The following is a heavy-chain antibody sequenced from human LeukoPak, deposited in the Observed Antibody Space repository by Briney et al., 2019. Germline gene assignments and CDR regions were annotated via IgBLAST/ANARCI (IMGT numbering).Heavy chain of an antibody. CDR3: ARDSVAGNYFDY. CDR1: GFTFSDYY. Sequence: GGSLRLSCAASGFTFSDYYMSWIRQAPGKGLEWVSYISGSSSYTNYADSVKGRFTISRDNAKNSLYLQMNSLRAEDTAVYYCARDSVAGNYFDYWGQGTLVTVSS. CDR2: ISGSSSYT. J-gene: IGHJ4*02. V-gene: IGHV3-11*06. D-gene: IGHD6-19*01.